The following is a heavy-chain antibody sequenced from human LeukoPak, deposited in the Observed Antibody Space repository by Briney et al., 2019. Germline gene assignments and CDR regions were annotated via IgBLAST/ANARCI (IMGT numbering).Heavy chain of an antibody. CDR2: IDPIDSYT. D-gene: IGHD5-18*01. J-gene: IGHJ4*02. V-gene: IGHV5-10-1*01. CDR1: GYRFTSYW. Sequence: GESLKISCKGSGYRFTSYWISWVRQMPGKGLEWMGKIDPIDSYTNYSPSFQGHVTISADKSISTAYLQWSSLRASDTAIYYCARHHTSMVDWGQGTLVTVSS. CDR3: ARHHTSMVD.